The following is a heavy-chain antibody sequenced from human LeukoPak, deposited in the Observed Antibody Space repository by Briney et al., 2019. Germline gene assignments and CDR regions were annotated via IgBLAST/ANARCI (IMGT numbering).Heavy chain of an antibody. V-gene: IGHV3-13*01. CDR1: GFTFSSYG. CDR2: IGATGDT. D-gene: IGHD4-23*01. J-gene: IGHJ4*02. Sequence: PGGSLRLSCAASGFTFSSYGMHWVRQATRKGLEWVSPIGATGDTYYPGSVKGRFTISRENAKNSLYLQMNSLRAEDTAVYYCARDYGGSSPFDYWGQGTLVTVSS. CDR3: ARDYGGSSPFDY.